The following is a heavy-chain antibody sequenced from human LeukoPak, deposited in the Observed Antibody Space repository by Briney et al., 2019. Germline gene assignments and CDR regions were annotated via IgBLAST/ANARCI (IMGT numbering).Heavy chain of an antibody. D-gene: IGHD5-18*01. CDR3: ARSNGYSYVDY. J-gene: IGHJ4*02. V-gene: IGHV1-2*02. CDR1: GYTFTDYY. Sequence: AASVKVACKASGYTFTDYYIHWVRRAPGQGLEWMGWINPNSGGTKYAQRFQGRVTMTRDTSITTVYMDLGRLRSDDTAVYYCARSNGYSYVDYWGQGTLVTVSS. CDR2: INPNSGGT.